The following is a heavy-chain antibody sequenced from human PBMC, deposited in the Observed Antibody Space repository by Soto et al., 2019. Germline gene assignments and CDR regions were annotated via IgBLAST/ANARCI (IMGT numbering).Heavy chain of an antibody. CDR2: ISYDGTNK. CDR1: GFSFSISP. J-gene: IGHJ4*02. D-gene: IGHD7-27*01. V-gene: IGHV3-30-3*01. CDR3: ARDPKTSGGQHWAFNYFDS. Sequence: VGSLRLSCAASGFSFSISPMHWVRQAPGKGPEWVALISYDGTNKFYADSVKGRFTISRDNSKSTLYLQVESLRPEDAAVYYCARDPKTSGGQHWAFNYFDSWGQGTLVTVSS.